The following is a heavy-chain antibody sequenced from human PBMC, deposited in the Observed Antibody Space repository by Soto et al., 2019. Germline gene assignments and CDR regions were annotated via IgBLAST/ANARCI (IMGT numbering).Heavy chain of an antibody. D-gene: IGHD3-22*01. J-gene: IGHJ4*02. CDR2: ISSDGSNK. CDR1: GFTFSSYG. CDR3: AKVKADYYDRSGSEVRQTLDY. V-gene: IGHV3-30*18. Sequence: GGSLRLSCAASGFTFSSYGLHWVRQAPCKGLEWVAVISSDGSNKYYADSVQGRFTISRDNSKNTLYLQMNSLRAEDTAVYYCAKVKADYYDRSGSEVRQTLDYWGQGTLVTVSS.